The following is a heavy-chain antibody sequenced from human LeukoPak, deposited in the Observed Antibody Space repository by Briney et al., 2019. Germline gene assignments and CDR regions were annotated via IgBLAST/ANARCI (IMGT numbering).Heavy chain of an antibody. J-gene: IGHJ4*02. D-gene: IGHD1-26*01. CDR2: IYISGGT. CDR3: ARVGAGATKGDSVMDD. CDR1: GGSLSSYF. V-gene: IGHV4-4*07. Sequence: PSETLSLTCTVSGGSLSSYFWSWIRPPAGKGLEWVGRIYISGGTKYNPSTKSGVTMSIDPTKNQFSLMPTTVTPADPAVFCFARVGAGATKGDSVMDDWGQGTPVTVSS.